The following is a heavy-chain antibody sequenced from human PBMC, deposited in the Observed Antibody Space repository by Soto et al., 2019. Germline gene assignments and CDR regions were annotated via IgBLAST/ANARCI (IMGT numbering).Heavy chain of an antibody. J-gene: IGHJ5*02. CDR3: ARDITMVRGGGFDP. D-gene: IGHD3-10*01. CDR1: GFTFSSYG. V-gene: IGHV3-33*01. Sequence: GGSLRLSCAASGFTFSSYGMHWVRQAPGKGLEWVAVIWYDGSNKYYADSVKGRFTISRDNSKNTLYLQMNSLRAEDTAVYYCARDITMVRGGGFDPWGQGTLVTAPQ. CDR2: IWYDGSNK.